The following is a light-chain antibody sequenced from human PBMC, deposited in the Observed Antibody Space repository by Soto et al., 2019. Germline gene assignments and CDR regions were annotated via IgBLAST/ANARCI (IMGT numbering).Light chain of an antibody. J-gene: IGKJ1*01. CDR2: DAS. CDR3: QQRSDWPRA. V-gene: IGKV3-11*01. CDR1: QSLCTY. Sequence: IVLTQSPATLSLSPGERATLSCRASQSLCTYLVWYQQKPGQAPRLLIYDASKRATGIPARFSGSGSGTDYTLTISSLEPEDFAVYYCQQRSDWPRAFDQGTKVEIK.